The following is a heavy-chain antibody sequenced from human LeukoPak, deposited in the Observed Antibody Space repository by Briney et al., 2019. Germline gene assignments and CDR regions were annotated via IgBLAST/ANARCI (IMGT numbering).Heavy chain of an antibody. V-gene: IGHV7-4-1*02. Sequence: ASVKVSCKASGYTFTSYAMNWVRQAPGQGLEWMGWINTNTGNPTYAQGFTGRFVFSLDTSFCTAYLQISSLKAEDTAVYYCARVRYYDILTGYLPTGDYYGMDVWGQGTTVTVSS. CDR2: INTNTGNP. D-gene: IGHD3-9*01. CDR1: GYTFTSYA. J-gene: IGHJ6*02. CDR3: ARVRYYDILTGYLPTGDYYGMDV.